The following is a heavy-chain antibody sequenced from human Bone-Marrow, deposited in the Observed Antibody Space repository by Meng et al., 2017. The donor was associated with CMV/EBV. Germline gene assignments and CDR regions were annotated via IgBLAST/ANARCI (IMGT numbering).Heavy chain of an antibody. D-gene: IGHD2-2*01. CDR2: ISGSSGYI. CDR3: ARDKGVPAALYYFDY. J-gene: IGHJ4*02. CDR1: GFTFSYYN. Sequence: GESLKISCTASGFTFSYYNMNWVRQAPGKGLKWVSSISGSSGYIYYADSVKGRVTISRDNAKNSLYLQMNSLRAEDTAVYYCARDKGVPAALYYFDYWGQGTLVTVYS. V-gene: IGHV3-21*01.